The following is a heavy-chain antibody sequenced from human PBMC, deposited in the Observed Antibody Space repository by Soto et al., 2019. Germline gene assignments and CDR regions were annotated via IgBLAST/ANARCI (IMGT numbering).Heavy chain of an antibody. CDR3: XXXXXXXXDV. Sequence: TLSLTCTVSDDSITSSTFYWGWIRQPXXXGLEXIGSXYRSGNTYXXPSLKSRVAISVDTSKNQFSLKVNSVTAADTAVYXXXXXXXXXXDVWGQGTTVTVSS. V-gene: IGHV4-39*01. CDR2: XYRSGNT. J-gene: IGHJ6*02. CDR1: DDSITSSTFY.